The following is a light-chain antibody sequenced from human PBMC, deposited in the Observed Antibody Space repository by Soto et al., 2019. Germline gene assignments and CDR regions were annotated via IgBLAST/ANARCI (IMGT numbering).Light chain of an antibody. CDR3: QQYNSFWT. CDR1: QSISSW. J-gene: IGKJ1*01. CDR2: DAS. V-gene: IGKV1-5*01. Sequence: DIQMTQSPSTLSACVGDRVTITCRASQSISSWLAWYQQKPGKAPKLLIYDASSLESGVPSRFSGSGSGTEFTLTISSLQPDDFATYYCQQYNSFWTFGQGIKV.